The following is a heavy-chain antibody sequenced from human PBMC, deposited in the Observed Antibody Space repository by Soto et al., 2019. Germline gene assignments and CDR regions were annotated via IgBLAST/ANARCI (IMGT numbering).Heavy chain of an antibody. D-gene: IGHD2-21*01. Sequence: PWGSLILSWAASGCIFISHGRSWVRQAPGKGIHWVSSISGSGASTHYADSVKGRFTISRDNSKNSLYLQMNSLRAEDTAVYYCARDPYSEAATANYWGQGTLVTVSS. V-gene: IGHV3-23*01. CDR1: GCIFISHG. CDR3: ARDPYSEAATANY. J-gene: IGHJ4*02. CDR2: ISGSGAST.